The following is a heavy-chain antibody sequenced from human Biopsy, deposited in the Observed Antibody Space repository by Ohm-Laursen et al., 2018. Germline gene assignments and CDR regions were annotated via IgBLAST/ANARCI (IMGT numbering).Heavy chain of an antibody. CDR2: LSGSGGST. D-gene: IGHD2-15*01. Sequence: SLRLSCAASGFGFYAMTWVRQAPGKGLEWVSGLSGSGGSTFYADSVRGRFTISRDNSENTLYLQMNSLRAEDTAVYYCAKGQVVVGAFDIWGQGTVVTVSS. CDR1: GFGFYA. CDR3: AKGQVVVGAFDI. J-gene: IGHJ3*02. V-gene: IGHV3-23*01.